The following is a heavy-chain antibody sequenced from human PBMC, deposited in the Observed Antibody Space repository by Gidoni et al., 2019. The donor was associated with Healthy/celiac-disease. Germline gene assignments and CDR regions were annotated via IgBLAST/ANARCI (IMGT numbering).Heavy chain of an antibody. CDR1: GGPISSSSYY. CDR3: ARHDGDSSGWTDAFDI. CDR2: IYYSGST. V-gene: IGHV4-39*01. J-gene: IGHJ3*02. D-gene: IGHD6-19*01. Sequence: QLQLQESGPGLVKPSETLSLTCTGPGGPISSSSYYWGWIRQPPGKGLGWIGSIYYSGSTYYNPSLKSRVTISVDTSKNQFSLKLSSVTAADTALYYCARHDGDSSGWTDAFDIWGQGTMVTVSS.